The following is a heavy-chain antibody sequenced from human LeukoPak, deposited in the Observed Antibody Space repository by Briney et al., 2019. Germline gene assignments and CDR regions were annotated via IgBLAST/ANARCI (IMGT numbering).Heavy chain of an antibody. D-gene: IGHD3-22*01. CDR2: ISSDGSYK. J-gene: IGHJ4*02. CDR3: AGERYYYDSSGYYWSAPFDY. CDR1: GFTFSSHA. V-gene: IGHV3-30*04. Sequence: PGGSLRLSCAASGFTFSSHALHWVRQAPGKGLEWVAVISSDGSYKYYADSVKGRFTISRDNSKNTLYLQMNSLRAEDTAVYYCAGERYYYDSSGYYWSAPFDYWGQGALVTVSS.